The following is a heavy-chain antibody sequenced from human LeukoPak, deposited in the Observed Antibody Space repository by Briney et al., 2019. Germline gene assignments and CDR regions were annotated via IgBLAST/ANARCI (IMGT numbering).Heavy chain of an antibody. J-gene: IGHJ4*02. CDR3: ASDEYSSSSAPGN. V-gene: IGHV4-34*01. D-gene: IGHD6-6*01. CDR1: GGSFSGYY. Sequence: SETLSLTCAVYGGSFSGYYWSWIRQPPGKGLEWIGEINHSGSTNYNPSLKSRVTISVDTSKNQFSLKLSSVTAADTAVHYCASDEYSSSSAPGNWGQGTLVTVSS. CDR2: INHSGST.